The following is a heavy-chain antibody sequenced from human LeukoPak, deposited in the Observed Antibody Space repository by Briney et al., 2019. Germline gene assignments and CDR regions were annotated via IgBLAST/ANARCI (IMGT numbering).Heavy chain of an antibody. D-gene: IGHD3-22*01. CDR2: ISYDGSNK. CDR3: AKDLSGSLDY. V-gene: IGHV3-30*18. CDR1: GFTFSSYG. J-gene: IGHJ4*02. Sequence: GRSLRLTCAASGFTFSSYGMHWVRHAPGKGLEWVAVISYDGSNKYYADSVKGRFTISRDNSKNTLYPQMNSLRAEDTAVYYCAKDLSGSLDYWGQGTLVTVSS.